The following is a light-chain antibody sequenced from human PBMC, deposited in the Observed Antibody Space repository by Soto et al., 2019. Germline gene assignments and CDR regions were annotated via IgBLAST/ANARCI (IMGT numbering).Light chain of an antibody. Sequence: DIQMTQSPSTLSASVGDRVTITCRASQSITNWLAWYQQKPGKAPNLLIYDASNLESGVSSRFSGSGSGTDFTLTISSLQPDDFATYYCQQYHTYPWTVGQGTKVEV. CDR2: DAS. J-gene: IGKJ1*01. CDR3: QQYHTYPWT. CDR1: QSITNW. V-gene: IGKV1-5*01.